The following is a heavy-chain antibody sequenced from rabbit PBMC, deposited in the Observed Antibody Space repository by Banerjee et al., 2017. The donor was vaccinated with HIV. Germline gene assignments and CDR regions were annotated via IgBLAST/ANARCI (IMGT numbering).Heavy chain of an antibody. CDR3: ARGYAGYAGYGYAMDYFNL. D-gene: IGHD6-1*01. CDR1: GIDFSSYYY. Sequence: QQQLEESGGGLVKPGGTLTLTCKASGIDFSSYYYMCWVRQAPGKGLEWIGCINTSSGSTWYASWVNGRFTISETSSTTVTLQMTSLTAADTATYFCARGYAGYAGYGYAMDYFNLWG. J-gene: IGHJ4*01. CDR2: INTSSGST. V-gene: IGHV1S43*01.